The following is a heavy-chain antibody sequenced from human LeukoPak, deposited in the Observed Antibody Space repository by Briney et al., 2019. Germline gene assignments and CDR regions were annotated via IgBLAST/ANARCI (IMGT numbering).Heavy chain of an antibody. CDR3: ARVGSSSDFHFDY. V-gene: IGHV1-69*13. CDR1: GGTFSSHA. J-gene: IGHJ4*02. D-gene: IGHD6-6*01. CDR2: IIPIFGTA. Sequence: SVKVSCKASGGTFSSHAISWVRQAPGQGLEWMGGIIPIFGTANYAQKFQGRVTITADESTTTAYMELSSLRSEDTAVYYCARVGSSSDFHFDYWGQGTLVTVSS.